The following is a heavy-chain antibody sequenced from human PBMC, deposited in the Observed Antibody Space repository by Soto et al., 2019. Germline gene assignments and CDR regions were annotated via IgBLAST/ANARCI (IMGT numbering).Heavy chain of an antibody. D-gene: IGHD4-17*01. V-gene: IGHV3-9*01. J-gene: IGHJ2*01. CDR1: GFTFDDYA. CDR2: ISWNSGSI. CDR3: EKVRLTLTRGGYFDL. Sequence: EVQLVESGGGLVQPGRSLRLSCAASGFTFDDYAMHWVRQAPGKGLEWVSGISWNSGSIGYADSVKGRFTISRDNAKNSFFLKMNSLGAGDTAFFYGEKVRLTLTRGGYFDLGGGGTLVIFSS.